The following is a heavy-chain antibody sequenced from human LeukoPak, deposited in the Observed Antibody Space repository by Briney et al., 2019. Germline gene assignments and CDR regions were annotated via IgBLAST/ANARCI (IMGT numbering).Heavy chain of an antibody. V-gene: IGHV4-38-2*02. D-gene: IGHD4/OR15-4a*01. J-gene: IGHJ4*02. CDR2: IYHSGST. CDR1: GYSISSGYY. Sequence: PSETLSLTCTVSGYSISSGYYWGWIRPPPGKGLEWIGSIYHSGSTYYNPSLKSRVTISVDTSKNQFSLKLSSVTAADTAVYYCATMVRPSRTLDYWGQGTLVTVSS. CDR3: ATMVRPSRTLDY.